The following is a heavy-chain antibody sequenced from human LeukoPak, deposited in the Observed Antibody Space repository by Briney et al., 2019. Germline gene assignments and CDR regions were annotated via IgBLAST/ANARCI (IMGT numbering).Heavy chain of an antibody. Sequence: ASVKVSCKASGYTFTSYGISWVRQAPGQGLEWMGWISAYNGNTNYAQKLQGRVTMTTDTSTSTAYMELRSLRSDDTAVYYCARCPTTSGGSCYPYFDYWGQGTLVTVSS. J-gene: IGHJ4*02. CDR2: ISAYNGNT. CDR1: GYTFTSYG. CDR3: ARCPTTSGGSCYPYFDY. D-gene: IGHD2-15*01. V-gene: IGHV1-18*04.